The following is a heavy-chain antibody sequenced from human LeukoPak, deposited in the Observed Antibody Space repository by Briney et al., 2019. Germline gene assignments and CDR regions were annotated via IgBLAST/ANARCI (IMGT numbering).Heavy chain of an antibody. D-gene: IGHD7-27*01. Sequence: SETLSLTCTVSGGSISSSGYYWAWIRQAPGKGLEWIGCMYYSGSTNYNPSLKSRVTISVDTSKNQFSLRLSSVTAADTAVYYCAGNSVPGDSDYWGQGTLVTVSS. CDR2: MYYSGST. CDR1: GGSISSSGYY. V-gene: IGHV4-61*05. J-gene: IGHJ4*02. CDR3: AGNSVPGDSDY.